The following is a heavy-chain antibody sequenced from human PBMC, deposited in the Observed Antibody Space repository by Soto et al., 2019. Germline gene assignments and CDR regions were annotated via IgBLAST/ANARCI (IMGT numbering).Heavy chain of an antibody. D-gene: IGHD5-12*01. V-gene: IGHV3-33*01. CDR2: IWYDGSNK. J-gene: IGHJ4*02. CDR1: GFTFSSYG. CDR3: ARAASSGFLDY. Sequence: QVQLVESGGGVVQSGRSLRLSCAASGFTFSSYGMHWVRQAPGKGLEWVAVIWYDGSNKYYADSVKGRFTISRDNSKNTLYLQMNSLRAEDTAVYYCARAASSGFLDYWGQGTLVTVSS.